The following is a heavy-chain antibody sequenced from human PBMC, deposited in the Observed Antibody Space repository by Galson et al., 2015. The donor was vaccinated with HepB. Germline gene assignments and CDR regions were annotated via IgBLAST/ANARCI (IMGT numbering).Heavy chain of an antibody. CDR3: AREAVSWGVWGSYRRVYFDY. CDR1: GYTFTSYG. CDR2: ISAYNGNT. J-gene: IGHJ4*02. V-gene: IGHV1-18*01. Sequence: SVKVSCKASGYTFTSYGISWVRQAPGQGLEWMGWISAYNGNTNYAQKLQGRVTMTTDTSTSTAYMELRSLRSDDTAVYYCAREAVSWGVWGSYRRVYFDYWGQGTLVTVSS. D-gene: IGHD3-16*02.